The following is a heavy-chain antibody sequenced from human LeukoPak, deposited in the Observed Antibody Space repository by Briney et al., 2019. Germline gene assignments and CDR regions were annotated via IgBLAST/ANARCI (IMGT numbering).Heavy chain of an antibody. CDR2: ISGCDGST. J-gene: IGHJ4*02. CDR1: GFTFSSFA. D-gene: IGHD2/OR15-2a*01. Sequence: GGSLRLSCAASGFTFSSFAMSWVRQAPGKGLEWVSGISGCDGSTYYADSVKGRFTISRDNSKNTLYLQMNSLRAEDTAVYYCARAGNTRFDYWGQGTLVTVSS. V-gene: IGHV3-23*01. CDR3: ARAGNTRFDY.